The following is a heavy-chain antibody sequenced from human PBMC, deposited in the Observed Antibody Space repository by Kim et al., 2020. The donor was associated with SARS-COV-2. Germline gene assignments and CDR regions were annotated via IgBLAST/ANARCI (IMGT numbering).Heavy chain of an antibody. D-gene: IGHD2-15*01. J-gene: IGHJ6*02. Sequence: NPSLKSRVTISVDTSKNQFSLKLSSVTAADTAVYYCAIVSDPYYYYGMDVWGQGTTVTVSS. CDR3: AIVSDPYYYYGMDV. V-gene: IGHV4-34*01.